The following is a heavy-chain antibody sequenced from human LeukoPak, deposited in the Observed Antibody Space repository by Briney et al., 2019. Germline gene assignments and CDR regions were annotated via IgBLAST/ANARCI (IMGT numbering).Heavy chain of an antibody. CDR2: INDSGNT. J-gene: IGHJ6*03. D-gene: IGHD2-15*01. Sequence: SETLSLTCGVYGGSFSNYYWIWIRQPPGKGLEWLGEINDSGNTNRNPSLKSRLTISMDMSKTQFSLKLSSVTAADTAVYYCARHGGDYCSGGRFPYYNYHMDVWGNGTTVIVSS. V-gene: IGHV4-34*01. CDR3: ARHGGDYCSGGRFPYYNYHMDV. CDR1: GGSFSNYY.